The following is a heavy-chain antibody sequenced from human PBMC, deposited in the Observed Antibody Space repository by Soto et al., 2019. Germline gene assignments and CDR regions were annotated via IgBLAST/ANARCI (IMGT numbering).Heavy chain of an antibody. CDR3: ARDLLAGVVVPAAISWFDP. J-gene: IGHJ5*02. V-gene: IGHV1-46*03. D-gene: IGHD2-2*01. Sequence: ASVKVSCKASGYTFTSYGISWVRQAPGERLEWMGWINPSGGSTSYAQKFQGRVTMTRDTSTSTVYMELSSLRSEDTAVYYCARDLLAGVVVPAAISWFDPWGQGAQVTVSS. CDR2: INPSGGST. CDR1: GYTFTSYG.